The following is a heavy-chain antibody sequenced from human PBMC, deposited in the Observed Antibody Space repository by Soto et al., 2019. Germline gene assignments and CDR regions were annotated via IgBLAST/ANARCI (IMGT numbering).Heavy chain of an antibody. CDR3: ARGWNDGTTIDY. D-gene: IGHD1-1*01. CDR1: GLTVSDSA. CDR2: ISAYNGNT. V-gene: IGHV1-18*01. Sequence: ASGKVSCKASGLTVSDSAVQWVRQARGQGLEWMGWISAYNGNTNYAQKLQGRVTMTTDTSTSTAYMELRSLRSDDTAVYYCARGWNDGTTIDYWGQGTLVTVSS. J-gene: IGHJ4*02.